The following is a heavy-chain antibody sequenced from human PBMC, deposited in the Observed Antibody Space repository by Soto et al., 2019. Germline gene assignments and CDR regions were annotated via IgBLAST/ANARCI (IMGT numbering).Heavy chain of an antibody. J-gene: IGHJ4*02. V-gene: IGHV5-51*01. D-gene: IGHD2-2*01. Sequence: GESLKISCKGSGYSFTSYWIGWVRQMPGKGLEWMGIIYPGDSDTRYSPSFQGEVTISADKSISTAYLQWSSLKASDTAMYYCARYRDPPGCSSTSCYVFDYWGQGTLVTVSS. CDR2: IYPGDSDT. CDR1: GYSFTSYW. CDR3: ARYRDPPGCSSTSCYVFDY.